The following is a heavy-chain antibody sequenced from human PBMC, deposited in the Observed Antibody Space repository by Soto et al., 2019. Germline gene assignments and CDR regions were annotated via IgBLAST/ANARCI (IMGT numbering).Heavy chain of an antibody. J-gene: IGHJ4*02. Sequence: VGSLRLSCVASGIEFSNYAMSWVRQAPGKGLEWVSISSAIGRNRYHPDSVKGRFTIPRDNSKNTLYLHMTHLEAEDTAVYYCAKDGNWLDVYFDVWGQGTPVTVSS. CDR2: SSAIGRNR. CDR3: AKDGNWLDVYFDV. CDR1: GIEFSNYA. V-gene: IGHV3-23*01. D-gene: IGHD6-19*01.